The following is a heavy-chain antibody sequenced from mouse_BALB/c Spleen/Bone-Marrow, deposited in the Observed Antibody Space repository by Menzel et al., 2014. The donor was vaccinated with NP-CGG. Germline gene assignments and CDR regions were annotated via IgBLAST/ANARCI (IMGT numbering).Heavy chain of an antibody. CDR3: ARSTMITTGYYYARDY. CDR1: GFTFSSFG. CDR2: ISSGSSTI. D-gene: IGHD2-4*01. Sequence: EVQVVESGGGLVQPGGSRKVSCAASGFTFSSFGMHWVRQAPEKGLEWVAYISSGSSTIYYADTVKGRLTISRDNPKNTLFLQMTSLRSEDTAMYYCARSTMITTGYYYARDYWGKGTSVTVSS. J-gene: IGHJ4*01. V-gene: IGHV5-17*02.